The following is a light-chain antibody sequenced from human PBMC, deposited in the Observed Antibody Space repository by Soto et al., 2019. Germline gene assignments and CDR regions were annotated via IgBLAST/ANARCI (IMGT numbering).Light chain of an antibody. CDR2: GAS. V-gene: IGKV3-20*01. CDR3: QQYGSSYPWT. J-gene: IGKJ1*01. Sequence: IVLTQSTGTLSLSPGERATLSCRAIQSVSSSYLAWYQQKPGQAPRLLIYGASSRATGIPDRFSGSGSGTDFTLTIRRLEPEDFAVYYCQQYGSSYPWTFGQGTKVDTK. CDR1: QSVSSSY.